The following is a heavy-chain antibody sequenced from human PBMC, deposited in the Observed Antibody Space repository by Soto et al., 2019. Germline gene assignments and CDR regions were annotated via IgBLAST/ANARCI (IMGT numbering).Heavy chain of an antibody. D-gene: IGHD3-3*01. CDR2: INAGNGNT. CDR3: AIGRITIFGVVIPPTDY. J-gene: IGHJ4*02. CDR1: GYTFTSYA. Sequence: QVQLVQSGAEVKKPGASVKVSCKASGYTFTSYAMHWVRQAPGQRLEWMGWINAGNGNTKYSQKFQGRVTITRDTSASTAYMELSSLRSEDTAVYYCAIGRITIFGVVIPPTDYWGQGTLVTVSS. V-gene: IGHV1-3*01.